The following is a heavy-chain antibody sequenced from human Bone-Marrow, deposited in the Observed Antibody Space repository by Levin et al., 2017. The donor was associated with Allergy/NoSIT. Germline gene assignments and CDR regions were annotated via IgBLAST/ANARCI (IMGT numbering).Heavy chain of an antibody. CDR2: IYPRDSDI. V-gene: IGHV5-51*01. Sequence: KVSCKGSGYSFITNWIGWVRQMPGKGLEWVGIIYPRDSDIRYSPTFEGQVTISADKSTNTAYLQWSSLKASDSAIYYCAREATFSYGPDFDLWGQGTLVTVSS. CDR3: AREATFSYGPDFDL. J-gene: IGHJ4*02. CDR1: GYSFITNW. D-gene: IGHD5-18*01.